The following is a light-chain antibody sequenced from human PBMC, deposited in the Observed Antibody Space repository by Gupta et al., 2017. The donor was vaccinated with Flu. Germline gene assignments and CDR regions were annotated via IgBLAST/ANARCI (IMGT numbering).Light chain of an antibody. CDR2: WAS. Sequence: DIVMTQSPDSLAVSLGERATINCKSSQSILYNSNKKTYLAWYQQKPGQPPRLLIYWASTRQSGVPDRFSGSGSGTDFTLTISSLQAEDVAVYYCQQYYGTPPRYSFGQGTKLEI. CDR3: QQYYGTPPRYS. V-gene: IGKV4-1*01. J-gene: IGKJ2*03. CDR1: QSILYNSNKKTY.